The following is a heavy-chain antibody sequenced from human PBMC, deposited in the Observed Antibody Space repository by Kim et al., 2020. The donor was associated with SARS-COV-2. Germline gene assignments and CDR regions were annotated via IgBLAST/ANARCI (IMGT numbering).Heavy chain of an antibody. CDR2: IYYSGST. J-gene: IGHJ5*02. Sequence: SETLSLTCTVSGGSISSYYWSWIRQPPGKGLEWIGYIYYSGSTNYNPSLKSRVTISVDTSKNQFSLKLSSVTAADTAVYYCARVTITIFRGAPTRWFDPWGQGTLVTVSS. CDR3: ARVTITIFRGAPTRWFDP. CDR1: GGSISSYY. V-gene: IGHV4-59*13. D-gene: IGHD3-3*01.